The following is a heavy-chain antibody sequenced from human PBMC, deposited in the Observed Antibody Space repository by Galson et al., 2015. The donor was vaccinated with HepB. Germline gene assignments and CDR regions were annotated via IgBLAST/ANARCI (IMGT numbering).Heavy chain of an antibody. J-gene: IGHJ4*02. V-gene: IGHV3-48*03. CDR1: GFTFSSYN. CDR3: ARGSLRGDFDS. Sequence: SLRLSCAASGFTFSSYNMNWVRQAQGKGLEWISYIGASAYTKYYADSVKGRFTISRDNAKKSLSLQMNSLTTEDAAVYFCARGSLRGDFDSWGQGTLVTVSS. CDR2: IGASAYTK. D-gene: IGHD4-17*01.